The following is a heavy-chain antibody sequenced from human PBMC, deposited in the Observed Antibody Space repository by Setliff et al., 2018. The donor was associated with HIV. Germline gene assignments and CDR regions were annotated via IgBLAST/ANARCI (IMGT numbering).Heavy chain of an antibody. D-gene: IGHD2-2*01. Sequence: ASVKVSCKASGYTFTTYDITWVRQAPGQGLEWLGWISPYNGHTNFAQKFQGRVTMTTDTATSTAYMELSSLRFEDTAMYYCASAYCSSTGCYVRWGNGMDVWGQGTTVTVSS. J-gene: IGHJ6*02. V-gene: IGHV1-18*01. CDR3: ASAYCSSTGCYVRWGNGMDV. CDR2: ISPYNGHT. CDR1: GYTFTTYD.